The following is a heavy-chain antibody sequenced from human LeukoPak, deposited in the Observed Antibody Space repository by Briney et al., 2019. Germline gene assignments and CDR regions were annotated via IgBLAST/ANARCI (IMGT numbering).Heavy chain of an antibody. D-gene: IGHD1-1*01. Sequence: SGGSLRLSCAASGFTFSSYAMGWVRQAPGKGLEWVSAISGSATSTSYADSVKGRFTISRDNSKNTLYLQMNSLRAEDTAIYYCAKNVESDYWGQGTLVTVSS. CDR2: ISGSATST. CDR3: AKNVESDY. J-gene: IGHJ4*02. V-gene: IGHV3-23*01. CDR1: GFTFSSYA.